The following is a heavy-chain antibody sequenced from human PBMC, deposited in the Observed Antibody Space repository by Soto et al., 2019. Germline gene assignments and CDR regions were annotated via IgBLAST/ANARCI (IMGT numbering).Heavy chain of an antibody. V-gene: IGHV4-59*01. Sequence: QVQLQESGPGLVKSSETLSLTCTVSGGYINSYYWNWIRQPPGKGLEWIGYIYYSGSTNYNPSLKSRVVISVDTSKNQFSLKLRSVTAADTAMYYCAKNDVHGSSYHGMDVWGQGTTVTVSS. CDR2: IYYSGST. CDR1: GGYINSYY. D-gene: IGHD3-10*01. J-gene: IGHJ6*01. CDR3: AKNDVHGSSYHGMDV.